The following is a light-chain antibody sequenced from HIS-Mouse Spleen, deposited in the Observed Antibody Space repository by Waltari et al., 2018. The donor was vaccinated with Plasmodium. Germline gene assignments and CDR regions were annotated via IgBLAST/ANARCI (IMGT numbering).Light chain of an antibody. V-gene: IGLV2-8*01. J-gene: IGLJ3*02. Sequence: QSALTQPPSASGSPGQSVTISCTGTSSDVGGYNYVPWYQQHPGKAPKLMIYEVSKRPSGVPDRFSGSKSGNTASLTVSGLQAEDEADYYCSSYAGSYTWVFGGGTKLTVL. CDR3: SSYAGSYTWV. CDR2: EVS. CDR1: SSDVGGYNY.